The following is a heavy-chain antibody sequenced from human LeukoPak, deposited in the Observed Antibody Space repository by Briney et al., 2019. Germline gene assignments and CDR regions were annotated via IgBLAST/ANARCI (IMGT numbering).Heavy chain of an antibody. CDR1: GYTFTGYY. V-gene: IGHV1-2*02. Sequence: ASVKVSCKASGYTFTGYYMHWVRQAPGQGLEWMGWINPNSGGTNYAQKFQGRVTMTRDTSISTAYMELSRLRSDDTAVYYCARDLGYGYGSLPDYWGQGTLVTVSS. CDR3: ARDLGYGYGSLPDY. J-gene: IGHJ4*02. CDR2: INPNSGGT. D-gene: IGHD5-18*01.